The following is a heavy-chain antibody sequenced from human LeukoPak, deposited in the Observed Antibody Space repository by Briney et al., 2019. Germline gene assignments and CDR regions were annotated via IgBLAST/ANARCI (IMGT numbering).Heavy chain of an antibody. V-gene: IGHV1-69*06. CDR1: ADSFNNYA. J-gene: IGHJ4*02. CDR2: IIPIFDTA. Sequence: GASVKVSCKASADSFNNYAITWVRQAPGQGLEWMGGIIPIFDTANYAQKFQGRVTITADKSTSTAYMELSSLRSEDTAVYYCARGGAYYGSGSYFYWGQGTLITVSS. CDR3: ARGGAYYGSGSYFY. D-gene: IGHD3-10*01.